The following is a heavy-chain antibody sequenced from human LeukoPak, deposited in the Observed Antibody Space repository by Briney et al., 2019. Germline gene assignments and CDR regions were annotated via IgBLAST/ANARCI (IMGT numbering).Heavy chain of an antibody. CDR3: VRGYGRNVFYYYSYMDV. V-gene: IGHV1-69*05. CDR2: IIPIFGTA. D-gene: IGHD4-23*01. CDR1: GGTFSSYA. Sequence: SVKVSCKASGGTFSSYAISWVRQAPGQGLEWMGGIIPIFGTANYAQKFQGRVTITTDESTSTAYMELSSLRSEDTAVYYCVRGYGRNVFYYYSYMDVRGKGTTVTVSS. J-gene: IGHJ6*03.